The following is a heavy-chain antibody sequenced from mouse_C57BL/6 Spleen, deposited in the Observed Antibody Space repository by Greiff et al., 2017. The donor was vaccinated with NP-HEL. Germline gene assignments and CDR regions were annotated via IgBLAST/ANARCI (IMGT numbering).Heavy chain of an antibody. CDR3: GRGGDWYFDV. CDR2: INYDGSST. J-gene: IGHJ1*03. CDR1: GFTFSDYY. V-gene: IGHV5-16*01. Sequence: EVKLMESEGGLVQPGSSMKLSCTASGFTFSDYYMAWVRQVPEKGLEWVANINYDGSSTYYLDSLKSRFIISRDNAKNILYLQMSSLKSEDTATYYCGRGGDWYFDVWGTGTTVTVSS.